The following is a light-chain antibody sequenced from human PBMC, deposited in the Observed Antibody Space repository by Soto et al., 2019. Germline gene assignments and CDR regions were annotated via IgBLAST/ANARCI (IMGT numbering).Light chain of an antibody. Sequence: EVVLTQSPGTLSLSPGERVTLSCRANQDIRSSYLAWYQQKPGQAPRLLFYGACNRATGIPDRFSGSGSGIDFTLTISRLEPEDFAVYYCQHKQFGISRVYRFGQGTKLEIK. CDR1: QDIRSSY. J-gene: IGKJ2*03. V-gene: IGKV3-20*01. CDR3: QHKQFGISRVYR. CDR2: GAC.